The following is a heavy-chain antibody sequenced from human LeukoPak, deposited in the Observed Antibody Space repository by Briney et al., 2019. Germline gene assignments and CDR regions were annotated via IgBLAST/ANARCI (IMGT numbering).Heavy chain of an antibody. D-gene: IGHD3-16*01. CDR1: GYSFTSYW. Sequence: GESLKISCKGSGYSFTSYWIGWVRQMPGKGLEWMGIIYPSDSDTRYSPSFQGQVTISADKSISTAYLQWSSLKASDTAMYYCARRYYDYVWGSYDAFDIWGQGTMVTVSS. CDR2: IYPSDSDT. V-gene: IGHV5-51*01. J-gene: IGHJ3*02. CDR3: ARRYYDYVWGSYDAFDI.